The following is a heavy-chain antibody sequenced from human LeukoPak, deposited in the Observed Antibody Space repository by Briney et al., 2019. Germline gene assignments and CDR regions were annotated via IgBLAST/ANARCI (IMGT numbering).Heavy chain of an antibody. CDR2: IYHSGST. J-gene: IGHJ4*02. V-gene: IGHV4-4*02. D-gene: IGHD3-10*01. Sequence: PSETLSLTCAVSGGSISSSNWWSWVRQPPGKGLEWVGEIYHSGSTYYNPSLKSRVTISVDTSKNQFSLKLSSVTAADTAVYYCARARDYYGSGSYSYFDYWGQGTLVTVSS. CDR1: GGSISSSNW. CDR3: ARARDYYGSGSYSYFDY.